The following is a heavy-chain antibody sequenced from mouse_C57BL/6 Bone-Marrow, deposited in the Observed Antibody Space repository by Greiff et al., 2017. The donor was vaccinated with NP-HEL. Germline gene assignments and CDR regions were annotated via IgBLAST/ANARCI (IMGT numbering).Heavy chain of an antibody. Sequence: DVKLVESGAELVRPGASVKLSCTASRFNIKDHYMHWVKQMPEQGLEWIGWIDPENGDTEYASKFQGKASITADTSSNTAYLQLSSLTSEDTAVYYWTFTDGSDQAWFAYWGPAALVTVFA. CDR2: IDPENGDT. J-gene: IGHJ3*01. V-gene: IGHV14-4*01. CDR1: RFNIKDHY. D-gene: IGHD1-1*02. CDR3: TFTDGSDQAWFAY.